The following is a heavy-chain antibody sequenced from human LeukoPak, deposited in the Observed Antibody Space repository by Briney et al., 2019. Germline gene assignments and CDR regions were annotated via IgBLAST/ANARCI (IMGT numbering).Heavy chain of an antibody. Sequence: SGTLSLTCAVSGGSISSSNWWSWVRQPPGKGLEWIGEIYHSGSTNYNPSLKSRVTISVDKSKNQFSLKLSSVTAADTAVYYCARGQYYDILTGYYGDYYGMDVWGQGTTVTVSS. CDR2: IYHSGST. D-gene: IGHD3-9*01. J-gene: IGHJ6*02. CDR3: ARGQYYDILTGYYGDYYGMDV. CDR1: GGSISSSNW. V-gene: IGHV4-4*02.